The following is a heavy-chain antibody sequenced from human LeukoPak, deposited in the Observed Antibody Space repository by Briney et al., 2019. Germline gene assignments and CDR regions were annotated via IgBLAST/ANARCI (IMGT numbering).Heavy chain of an antibody. CDR1: GFSVSNNY. D-gene: IGHD3-22*01. CDR3: ARGDDSGYYDYFDY. Sequence: GGSLRLSCAASGFSVSNNYMSWVRQPPGKGLEWVSVIYSGGSTYYADSVKGRFTISRDNSKNTLYLQVNSLRAEDTAVYYCARGDDSGYYDYFDYWGQGAQVTVSS. J-gene: IGHJ4*02. V-gene: IGHV3-53*01. CDR2: IYSGGST.